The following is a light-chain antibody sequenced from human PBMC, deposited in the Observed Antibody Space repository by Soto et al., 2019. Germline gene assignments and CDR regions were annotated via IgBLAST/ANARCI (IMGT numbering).Light chain of an antibody. CDR2: DSY. CDR3: QPRSHWPPLT. CDR1: QSVSSY. J-gene: IGKJ4*01. Sequence: EIVLTQSPATLSLSPGERATLSCRASQSVSSYLAWYQQKPGHAPRLLIYDSYNRSTGIPARFSGSGSGTDFTLTISSLEPEDFAVYDCQPRSHWPPLTFGGGTKVELK. V-gene: IGKV3-11*01.